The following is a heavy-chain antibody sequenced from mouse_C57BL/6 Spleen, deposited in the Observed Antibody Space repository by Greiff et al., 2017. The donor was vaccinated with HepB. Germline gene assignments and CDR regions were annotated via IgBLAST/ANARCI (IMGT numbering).Heavy chain of an antibody. J-gene: IGHJ3*01. CDR2: ISYDGSN. Sequence: ESGPGLVKPSQSLSLTCSVTGYSITSGYYWNWIRQFPGNKLEWMGYISYDGSNNYNPSLKNRISITRDTSKNQFFLKLNSVTTEDTATYYCARGWDWVPYWGQGTLVTVSA. D-gene: IGHD2-3*01. CDR1: GYSITSGYY. CDR3: ARGWDWVPY. V-gene: IGHV3-6*01.